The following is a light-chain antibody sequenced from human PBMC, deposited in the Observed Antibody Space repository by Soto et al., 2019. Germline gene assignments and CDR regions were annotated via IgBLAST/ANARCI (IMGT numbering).Light chain of an antibody. Sequence: QSALTQPASVSGSPGQSITISCTGTNSDVGAHNLVSWYQHHPGKAPRLMISEVTNRPSGVSNRFSGSKSGITASLTISGLQADDEAEYFCISYKTDDTFLFGTGTKVTVL. J-gene: IGLJ1*01. V-gene: IGLV2-14*01. CDR3: ISYKTDDTFL. CDR2: EVT. CDR1: NSDVGAHNL.